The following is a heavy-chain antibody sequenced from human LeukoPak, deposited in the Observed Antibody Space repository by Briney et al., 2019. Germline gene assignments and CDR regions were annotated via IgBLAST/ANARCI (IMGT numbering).Heavy chain of an antibody. CDR2: INHSGST. CDR3: ARRLRYFDWAIYGY. Sequence: SGTLSLTCAVSGVSISSNLWWTWVRQPPGKGLEWIGEINHSGSTNYNPSLKSRVTISVDTSKNQFSLKLSSVTAADTAVYYCARRLRYFDWAIYGYWGQGTLVTVSS. V-gene: IGHV4-4*02. CDR1: GVSISSNLW. J-gene: IGHJ4*02. D-gene: IGHD3-9*01.